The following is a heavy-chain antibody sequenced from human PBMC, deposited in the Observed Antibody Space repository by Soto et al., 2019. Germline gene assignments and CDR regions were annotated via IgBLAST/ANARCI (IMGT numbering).Heavy chain of an antibody. Sequence: PSETLSLTCAVYGGSFSGYYWIWIRRPPGKGLEWIGEINHSGSTNYNPSLKSRVTISVDTSKNQFSLKLSSVTAADTAVYYCARWPKIYYYYGMDVWGQGTTVTVSS. CDR2: INHSGST. J-gene: IGHJ6*02. CDR1: GGSFSGYY. CDR3: ARWPKIYYYYGMDV. V-gene: IGHV4-34*01.